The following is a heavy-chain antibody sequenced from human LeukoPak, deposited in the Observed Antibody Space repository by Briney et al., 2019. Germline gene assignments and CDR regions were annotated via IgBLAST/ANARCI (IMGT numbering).Heavy chain of an antibody. CDR3: ARDLEGINDY. J-gene: IGHJ4*02. CDR1: GFTFSSYG. CDR2: ISGSGGST. V-gene: IGHV3-23*01. Sequence: GGSLRLSCAASGFTFSSYGMSWVRQAPGKGLEWVSAISGSGGSTYYADSVKGRFTISRDNAKNSLYLQMNSLRAEDTAVYYCARDLEGINDYWGQGTLVTVSS. D-gene: IGHD2/OR15-2a*01.